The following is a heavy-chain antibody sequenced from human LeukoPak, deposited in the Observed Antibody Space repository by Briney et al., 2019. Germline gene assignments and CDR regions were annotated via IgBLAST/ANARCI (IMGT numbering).Heavy chain of an antibody. CDR2: IKQDGSEK. J-gene: IGHJ4*02. D-gene: IGHD6-13*01. Sequence: PGGSLRLSCAASGFTFSNYWMAWVRQSPGKGLEWVANIKQDGSEKYYVDSVKGRFTISRDNAKNSLYLQMNSLRAEDTAVYYCARTPIAAAGSAYFDYWGQGTLVTVSS. V-gene: IGHV3-7*01. CDR1: GFTFSNYW. CDR3: ARTPIAAAGSAYFDY.